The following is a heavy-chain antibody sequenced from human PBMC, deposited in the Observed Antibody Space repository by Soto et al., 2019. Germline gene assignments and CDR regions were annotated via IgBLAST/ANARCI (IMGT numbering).Heavy chain of an antibody. D-gene: IGHD3-22*01. J-gene: IGHJ4*02. Sequence: QVQLVQSGAEVKKPGSSVKVSCKASRGTFSRHAISWVRQAPGQGLEWMGGIIPVFGKANYAEKFQGRVTITADESTRTGYMELRSLTSEDTAVYYCAGDGTLYDSSAYYYVHWGQGTLVTVSS. V-gene: IGHV1-69*01. CDR1: RGTFSRHA. CDR3: AGDGTLYDSSAYYYVH. CDR2: IIPVFGKA.